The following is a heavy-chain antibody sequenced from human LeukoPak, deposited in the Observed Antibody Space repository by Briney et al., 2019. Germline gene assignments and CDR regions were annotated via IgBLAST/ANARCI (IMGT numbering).Heavy chain of an antibody. J-gene: IGHJ4*02. CDR1: GFTFSSYW. CDR2: INSDGSST. V-gene: IGHV3-74*01. Sequence: GGSLRLSCAASGFTFSSYWMHWVRQAPGKGLVWVSRINSDGSSTSYADSVKGRFTISRDNAKNTLYLQMNSLRAEDTAMYYCARGRGNWNYGIFDYWGQGTLVTVSS. D-gene: IGHD1-7*01. CDR3: ARGRGNWNYGIFDY.